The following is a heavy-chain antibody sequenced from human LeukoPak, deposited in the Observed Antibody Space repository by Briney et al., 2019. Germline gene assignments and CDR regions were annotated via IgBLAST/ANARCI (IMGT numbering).Heavy chain of an antibody. Sequence: SVKVSCKASGGTFSSYAISWVRQAPGQGLEWMGRIIPIFGTANYAQKFQGRVTITTDESTSTAYMELSSLRSEDTAVYYCARDRISPRTGDNPYYFDYGGQETLVTVSS. J-gene: IGHJ4*02. CDR1: GGTFSSYA. V-gene: IGHV1-69*05. CDR2: IIPIFGTA. CDR3: ARDRISPRTGDNPYYFDY. D-gene: IGHD7-27*01.